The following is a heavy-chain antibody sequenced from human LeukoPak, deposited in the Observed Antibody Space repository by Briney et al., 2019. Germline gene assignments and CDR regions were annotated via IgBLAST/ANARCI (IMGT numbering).Heavy chain of an antibody. CDR1: GLTFSSYA. V-gene: IGHV3-23*01. J-gene: IGHJ4*02. D-gene: IGHD5-12*01. Sequence: GGPLRLSCAAPGLTFSSYAMSWVRQAPGKGLDWVSAISGSGGSTYYADSVKGRFTISRDNSKNTLYLQMNSLRAEDTAVYYCAKGRGYSGYDSYFDYWGQGTLVTVSS. CDR2: ISGSGGST. CDR3: AKGRGYSGYDSYFDY.